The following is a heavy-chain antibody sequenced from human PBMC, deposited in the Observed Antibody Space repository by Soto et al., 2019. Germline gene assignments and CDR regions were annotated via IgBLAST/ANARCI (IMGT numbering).Heavy chain of an antibody. V-gene: IGHV3-23*01. CDR1: GCTFSSYA. CDR2: ISGSGGST. Sequence: GGSLRLSCAASGCTFSSYAMSWVRQTPGKGLEWVSTISGSGGSTYYADSVKGRFTISRDNSKNTLYLQMNSLRAEDTAVYYCAKGPLVIAVAGSDYWGQGTLVTVSS. J-gene: IGHJ4*02. D-gene: IGHD6-19*01. CDR3: AKGPLVIAVAGSDY.